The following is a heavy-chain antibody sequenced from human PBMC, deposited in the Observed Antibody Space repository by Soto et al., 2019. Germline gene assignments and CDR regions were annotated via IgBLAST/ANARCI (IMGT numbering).Heavy chain of an antibody. J-gene: IGHJ4*02. D-gene: IGHD6-13*01. CDR1: GYTFTSYG. V-gene: IGHV1-18*01. CDR3: ARDAFDVLSSSSNFDY. Sequence: QVRLVQSGAEVKKPGASVKVSCKASGYTFTSYGISWVRQAPGQGLEWMGWISAYNGNTNYAQKLQGRVTMTTDTSTSTAYMELRSLRSDDTAVYYCARDAFDVLSSSSNFDYWGQGTLVTVSS. CDR2: ISAYNGNT.